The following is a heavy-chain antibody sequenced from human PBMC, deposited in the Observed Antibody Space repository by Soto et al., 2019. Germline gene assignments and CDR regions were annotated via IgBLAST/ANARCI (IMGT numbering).Heavy chain of an antibody. J-gene: IGHJ5*02. D-gene: IGHD1-26*01. CDR2: IYYSGST. Sequence: SETLSLTCTVSGGSITSSSYYWGWIRKPPVKGLEWIGSIYYSGSTYYNPSLKSRVTISVDTSKNQFSLKLSSVTAADTAVYYCATQEVGGSYVYTFDPWGQGTLVTVSS. V-gene: IGHV4-39*01. CDR1: GGSITSSSYY. CDR3: ATQEVGGSYVYTFDP.